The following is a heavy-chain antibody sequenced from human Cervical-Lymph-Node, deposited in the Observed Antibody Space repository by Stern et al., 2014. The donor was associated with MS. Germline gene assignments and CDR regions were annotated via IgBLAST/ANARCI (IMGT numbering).Heavy chain of an antibody. Sequence: QVQLQESGPGMVKPSETLSLTCTVSGGPIRTFSWSWIRPPPGRGLEWIGCVYYKGSPTHTPSLKSRVAMSVDTSKSQLSLRLHSVTAADTAVYYCARHSVGVKDFDSWGQGTLVTVSS. CDR3: ARHSVGVKDFDS. CDR2: VYYKGSP. CDR1: GGPIRTFS. V-gene: IGHV4-59*01. J-gene: IGHJ4*02. D-gene: IGHD4-23*01.